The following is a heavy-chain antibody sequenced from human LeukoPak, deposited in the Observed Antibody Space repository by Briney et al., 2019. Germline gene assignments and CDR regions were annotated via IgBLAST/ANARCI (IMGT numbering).Heavy chain of an antibody. CDR2: IIPIFGTA. Sequence: ASVKVSCKASGGTFSSYAISWVRQAPGQGLEWMGGIIPIFGTANYAQKFQGRVTITTDESTSTAYMELSSLRSEDTALYYCARHTVTRRVGYYYYMDVWGKGTTVTVSS. D-gene: IGHD4-11*01. V-gene: IGHV1-69*05. CDR1: GGTFSSYA. J-gene: IGHJ6*03. CDR3: ARHTVTRRVGYYYYMDV.